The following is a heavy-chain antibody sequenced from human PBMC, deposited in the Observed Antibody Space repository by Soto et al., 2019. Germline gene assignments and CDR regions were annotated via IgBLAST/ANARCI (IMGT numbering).Heavy chain of an antibody. D-gene: IGHD2-15*01. V-gene: IGHV4-39*01. CDR2: LYYSGNT. CDR3: ATRQGGSYNWFDP. CDR1: GGSTSRSSYS. J-gene: IGHJ5*02. Sequence: PSETLSLTCTVSGGSTSRSSYSWAWIRQPPGKGLEWIGTLYYSGNTYYNPSLKSRVTISVDTSKNQFSLKLSSVTAADTAVYYRATRQGGSYNWFDPWGQGTLVTVSS.